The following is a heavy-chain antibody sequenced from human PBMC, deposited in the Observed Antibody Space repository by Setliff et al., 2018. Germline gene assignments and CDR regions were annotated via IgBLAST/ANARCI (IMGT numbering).Heavy chain of an antibody. CDR3: ARLPNYVWGSPVDY. CDR1: GGSFSDYY. V-gene: IGHV4-34*01. J-gene: IGHJ4*02. Sequence: PSETLSLTCGASGGSFSDYYWSWIRQTPGKGLEWIGEINHSGSTRYNPSLMSRVTISVDTSKNQFSLTLSSVTAADTAVYYCARLPNYVWGSPVDYWGQGTLVTVSS. D-gene: IGHD3-16*01. CDR2: INHSGST.